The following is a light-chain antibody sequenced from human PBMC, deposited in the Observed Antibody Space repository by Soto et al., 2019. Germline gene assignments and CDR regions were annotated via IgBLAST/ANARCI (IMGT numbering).Light chain of an antibody. CDR3: PQANTFPYS. J-gene: IGKJ2*03. CDR1: QGISTW. Sequence: DIQMTQSPSSVSASVGDRVTITCRASQGISTWLAWYQQKPGKAPKRLIFAASTLQSGVPSRFSGGGSWTDFTLTINSLQTADFATYYCPQANTFPYSFGQGTKLDIK. V-gene: IGKV1-12*01. CDR2: AAS.